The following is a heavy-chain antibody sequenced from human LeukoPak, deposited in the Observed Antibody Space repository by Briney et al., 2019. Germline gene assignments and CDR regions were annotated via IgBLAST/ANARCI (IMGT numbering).Heavy chain of an antibody. CDR1: SGSISSNNW. CDR2: IYHSGSP. V-gene: IGHV4-4*02. CDR3: ARVNINNWHSCDY. D-gene: IGHD1-1*01. Sequence: SETLSLTCAVSSGSISSNNWWGWVRQPPGKGLEWIGEIYHSGSPNYNPSLKSRVTISVDKSRNHFSLNLSSVTAADTAVYYCARVNINNWHSCDYWGQGTLVTVPS. J-gene: IGHJ4*02.